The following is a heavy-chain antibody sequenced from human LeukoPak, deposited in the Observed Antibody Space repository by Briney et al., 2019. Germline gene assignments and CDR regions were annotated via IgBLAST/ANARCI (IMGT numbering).Heavy chain of an antibody. V-gene: IGHV4-39*07. CDR2: IYYSGST. J-gene: IGHJ4*02. CDR1: GGSISSSSYY. Sequence: SETLSLTCTVSGGSISSSSYYWGWIRQPPGEGLEWIGSIYYSGSTYYNPSLKSRVTISVDTSKNQFSLKLSSVTAADTAVYYCARGLAPDYWGQGTLVTVSS. D-gene: IGHD4-11*01. CDR3: ARGLAPDY.